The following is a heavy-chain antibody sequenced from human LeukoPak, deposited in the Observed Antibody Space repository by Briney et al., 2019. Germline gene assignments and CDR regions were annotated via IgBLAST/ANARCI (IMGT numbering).Heavy chain of an antibody. CDR2: ISYDGSNK. Sequence: GSLRLSCAASGFTFSSYAMHWVRQAPGKGLEWMAVISYDGSNKYYADSVKGRFTISRDNSKNTLYLQMNSLRAEDTAVYYCAREGIAVAGTFHYYGMDVWGQGTTVTVSS. J-gene: IGHJ6*02. CDR1: GFTFSSYA. CDR3: AREGIAVAGTFHYYGMDV. V-gene: IGHV3-30-3*01. D-gene: IGHD6-19*01.